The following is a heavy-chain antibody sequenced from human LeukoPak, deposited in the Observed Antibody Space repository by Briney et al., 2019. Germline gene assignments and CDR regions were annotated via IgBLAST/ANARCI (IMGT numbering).Heavy chain of an antibody. D-gene: IGHD2-21*02. J-gene: IGHJ6*02. Sequence: SVKVSCKASGGTFSSYAISWVRQAPGQGLEWMGGIIPIFGTANYAQKFQGRVTITADESTSTAYMELSSLRSEDTAVYYCARVVTASLTGYYYYYGMDVWGQGTTATVSS. V-gene: IGHV1-69*01. CDR3: ARVVTASLTGYYYYYGMDV. CDR1: GGTFSSYA. CDR2: IIPIFGTA.